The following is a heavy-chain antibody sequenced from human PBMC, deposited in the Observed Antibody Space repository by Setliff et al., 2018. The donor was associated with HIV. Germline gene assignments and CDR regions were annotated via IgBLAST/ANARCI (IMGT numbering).Heavy chain of an antibody. D-gene: IGHD3-22*01. CDR3: ARRMRYYDSSGYYGHYFDS. Sequence: ASVKVSCKASGDTFRSYAISWVRQAPGQGLEWMGRVLHRLGKVSCAQKFQGRVTVTADKATSTVYRELSSLRSEDTAMYYCARRMRYYDSSGYYGHYFDSWGKGTPVTVSS. CDR2: VLHRLGKV. V-gene: IGHV1-69*04. J-gene: IGHJ4*02. CDR1: GDTFRSYA.